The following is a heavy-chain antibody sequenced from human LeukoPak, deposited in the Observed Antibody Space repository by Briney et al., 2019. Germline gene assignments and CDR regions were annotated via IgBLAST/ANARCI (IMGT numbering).Heavy chain of an antibody. D-gene: IGHD6-13*01. CDR1: GFTFSSYA. J-gene: IGHJ4*02. V-gene: IGHV3-23*01. CDR2: ISGSGGST. CDR3: AKEIAAAGNY. Sequence: SEGSLRLSRAASGFTFSSYAMSWVRQAPGKGLEWVSAISGSGGSTYYADSVKGRFTISRDNSKNTLYLQMNSLRAEDTAVYYCAKEIAAAGNYWGQGTLATVSS.